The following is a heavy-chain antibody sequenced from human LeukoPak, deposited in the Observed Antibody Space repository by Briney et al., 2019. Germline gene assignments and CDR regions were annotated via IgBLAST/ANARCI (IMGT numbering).Heavy chain of an antibody. CDR1: GFTFSSYS. J-gene: IGHJ4*02. CDR2: ISSSSSYI. Sequence: GGSLRLSCAASGFTFSSYSMNWVRQAPGKGPEWVSSISSSSSYIYYADSVKGRFTISRDNAKNSLYLQMNSLRAEDTAVYYCASSYYYGSGSYYNSDYWGQGTLVTVSS. CDR3: ASSYYYGSGSYYNSDY. V-gene: IGHV3-21*01. D-gene: IGHD3-10*01.